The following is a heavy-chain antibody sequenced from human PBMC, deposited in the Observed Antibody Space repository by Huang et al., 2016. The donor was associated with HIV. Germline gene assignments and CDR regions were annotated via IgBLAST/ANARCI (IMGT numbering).Heavy chain of an antibody. V-gene: IGHV1-46*01. CDR3: ARVGNYADY. CDR1: GYTLTTYF. J-gene: IGHJ4*02. Sequence: QVQLVQSGAAVKKPGASVKVSCKASGYTLTTYFIHWVRQAPGQGPEWMGRIDPSGGRTVYSQKFQGRITITRDTSTSTVYLELSSLRSDDTAFYYCARVGNYADYWCQGTLVTVSS. CDR2: IDPSGGRT. D-gene: IGHD3-22*01.